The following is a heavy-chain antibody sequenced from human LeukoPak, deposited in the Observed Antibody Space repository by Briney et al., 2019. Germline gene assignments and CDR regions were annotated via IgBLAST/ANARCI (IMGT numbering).Heavy chain of an antibody. CDR3: AREGAYNWFDP. CDR1: GGSISSGGYS. V-gene: IGHV4-30-2*01. Sequence: PSETLSLTCAVSGGSISSGGYSWSWIRQPPGKGLEWIGYIYHSGSTYYNPSLKSRVTISVDRSKNQFSLKLSSVTAADTAVYYCAREGAYNWFDPWAREPWSPSPQ. J-gene: IGHJ5*02. CDR2: IYHSGST. D-gene: IGHD4/OR15-4a*01.